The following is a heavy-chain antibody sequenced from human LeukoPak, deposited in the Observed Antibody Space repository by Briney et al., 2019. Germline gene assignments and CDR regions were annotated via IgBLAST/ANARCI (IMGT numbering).Heavy chain of an antibody. CDR2: IYSGGST. V-gene: IGHV3-66*01. D-gene: IGHD3-22*01. CDR1: GFTFNNAW. CDR3: ARGDYYDSSGYYYPLYYFDY. Sequence: GGSLRLSCAASGFTFNNAWMTWVRQAPGKGLEWVSLIYSGGSTYYADSVKGRFTISRDNSKNTLYLQMNSLRAEDTAVYYCARGDYYDSSGYYYPLYYFDYWGQGTLVTVSS. J-gene: IGHJ4*02.